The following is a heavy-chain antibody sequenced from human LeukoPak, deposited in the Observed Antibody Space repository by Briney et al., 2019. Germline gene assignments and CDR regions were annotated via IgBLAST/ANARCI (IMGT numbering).Heavy chain of an antibody. CDR3: ARDLSTVTTSEEYEY. CDR1: GFTFSSYG. D-gene: IGHD4-17*01. Sequence: RGSLRLSCAASGFTFSSYGMHWVRQAPGKGLEWVAVISYDGSNKYYADSVKGRFTISRDNSKNTLYLQMNSLRAEDTAVYYCARDLSTVTTSEEYEYWGQGTLVTVSS. CDR2: ISYDGSNK. V-gene: IGHV3-30*03. J-gene: IGHJ4*02.